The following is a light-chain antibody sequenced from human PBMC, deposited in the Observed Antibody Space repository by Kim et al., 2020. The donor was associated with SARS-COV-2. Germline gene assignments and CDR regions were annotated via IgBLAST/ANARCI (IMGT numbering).Light chain of an antibody. CDR3: QSADSSGTYV. V-gene: IGLV3-25*03. CDR1: ALPKQY. CDR2: KDS. Sequence: SYELTQPPSVSVSPGQTARITCSGDALPKQYAYWFQQKPGQAPVLMIYKDSERPSGIPERFSGSSSGTIVTLTISGVQAEDEADYYCQSADSSGTYVFGT. J-gene: IGLJ1*01.